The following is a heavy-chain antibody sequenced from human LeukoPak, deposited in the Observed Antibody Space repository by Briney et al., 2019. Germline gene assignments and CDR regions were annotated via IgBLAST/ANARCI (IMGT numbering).Heavy chain of an antibody. Sequence: GGSLRLSCAASGFTFSSYAMSWVRQAPGKGLEWVSAISGSGGSTYYADSVKGRFTISRDNSKNTLYLQMNSLRAEDTAVYYCAKARGVDTWHYYGSGSYYPGYFDYWGQGTLVTVSS. D-gene: IGHD3-10*01. CDR1: GFTFSSYA. V-gene: IGHV3-23*01. J-gene: IGHJ4*02. CDR2: ISGSGGST. CDR3: AKARGVDTWHYYGSGSYYPGYFDY.